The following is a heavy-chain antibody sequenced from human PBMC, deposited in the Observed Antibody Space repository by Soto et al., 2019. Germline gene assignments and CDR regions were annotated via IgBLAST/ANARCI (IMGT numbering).Heavy chain of an antibody. CDR2: ISPFGGAT. CDR1: GDSVSNDY. Sequence: ASVKVSCKASGDSVSNDYLHWVRQAPGQGFEWLGLISPFGGATAYAQRFKGRVTVTMDKSSTTFYLELSSLRSDDTAVYYCEKGRGGQTVANFGMDVWGQGVTVTVSS. D-gene: IGHD4-4*01. J-gene: IGHJ6*02. V-gene: IGHV1-46*01. CDR3: EKGRGGQTVANFGMDV.